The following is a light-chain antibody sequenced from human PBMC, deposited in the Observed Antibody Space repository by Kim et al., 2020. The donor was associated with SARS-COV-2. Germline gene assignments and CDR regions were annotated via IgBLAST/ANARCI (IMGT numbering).Light chain of an antibody. CDR1: SSDVGKYNL. CDR2: EGT. V-gene: IGLV2-23*01. Sequence: PGQSITSSCTGTSSDVGKYNLVSWYQQRPGKAPKLMIYEGTERPSGVSHRFSGSKSGNTASLTISGLQAEDEADYYCSSYAGSTWVFGGGTQLTVL. CDR3: SSYAGSTWV. J-gene: IGLJ3*02.